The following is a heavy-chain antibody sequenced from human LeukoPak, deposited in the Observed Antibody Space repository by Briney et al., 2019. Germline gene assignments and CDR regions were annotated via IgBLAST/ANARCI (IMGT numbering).Heavy chain of an antibody. D-gene: IGHD4-23*01. CDR3: ARGHYGGNRYFDI. J-gene: IGHJ4*02. CDR2: IHPNSGKT. Sequence: TSVKVSCKASGYTFRSYEINWVRQAPGQGLEWVGWIHPNSGKTGYAQKFQGRVTMTRDTSTETAFMELSSLKFDDTAIFYCARGHYGGNRYFDIWGQGTLVTVSS. CDR1: GYTFRSYE. V-gene: IGHV1-8*01.